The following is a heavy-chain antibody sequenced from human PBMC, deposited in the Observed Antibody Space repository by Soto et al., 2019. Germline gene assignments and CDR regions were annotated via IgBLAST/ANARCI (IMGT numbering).Heavy chain of an antibody. CDR1: GFTFSSYG. D-gene: IGHD5-12*01. CDR2: IWYDGSNK. V-gene: IGHV3-33*01. CDR3: ARDTIRSGYDTNWFDP. Sequence: QVQLVESGGGVVQPGRSLRLSCAASGFTFSSYGMHWVRQAPGKGLEWVAVIWYDGSNKYYADSVKGRFTISRDNSKNTLYLQMNSLRAKDTAVYYCARDTIRSGYDTNWFDPWGQGTLVTVSS. J-gene: IGHJ5*02.